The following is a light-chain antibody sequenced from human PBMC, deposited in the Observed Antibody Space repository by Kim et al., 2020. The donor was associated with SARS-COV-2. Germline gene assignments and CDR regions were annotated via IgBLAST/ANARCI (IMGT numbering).Light chain of an antibody. CDR2: EVS. CDR3: CSYAGSSTSVV. V-gene: IGLV2-23*02. Sequence: SITISCTGTSSDVGNYNLVSWYQQHPGKAPKLMIYEVSKRPSGVSNRFSGSKSGNTASLTISGLQAEDEADYYCCSYAGSSTSVVFGGGTQLTVL. J-gene: IGLJ2*01. CDR1: SSDVGNYNL.